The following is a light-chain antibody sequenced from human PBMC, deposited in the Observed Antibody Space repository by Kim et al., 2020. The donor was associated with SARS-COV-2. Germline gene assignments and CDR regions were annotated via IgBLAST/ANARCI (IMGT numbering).Light chain of an antibody. CDR2: DAS. Sequence: LSGSPGERATLSCRASQSVSSNLAWYQQKSGQAPRLLIYDASTRASGIPARFSGSGSGTEFTLTISSLQSEDFATYYCQQYDNWGSFGQGTKLEI. V-gene: IGKV3-15*01. CDR3: QQYDNWGS. CDR1: QSVSSN. J-gene: IGKJ2*03.